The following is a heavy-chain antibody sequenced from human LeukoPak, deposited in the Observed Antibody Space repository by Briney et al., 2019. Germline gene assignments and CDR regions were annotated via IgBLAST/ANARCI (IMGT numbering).Heavy chain of an antibody. J-gene: IGHJ6*03. V-gene: IGHV3-21*01. D-gene: IGHD5-18*01. CDR2: ISSSSSYI. CDR1: GFTFSRYS. Sequence: GGSLRLSCAASGFTFSRYSMNWVRQAPGKGLEWVSSISSSSSYIYYADSVKGRFTISRDNAKNSLSLQMNSLRAEDTAVYYCARVGTAMVTIVAPYYMDVWGKGTTVTVSS. CDR3: ARVGTAMVTIVAPYYMDV.